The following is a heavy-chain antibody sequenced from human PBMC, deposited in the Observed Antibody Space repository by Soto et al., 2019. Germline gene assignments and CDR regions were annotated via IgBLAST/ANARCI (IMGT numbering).Heavy chain of an antibody. CDR3: ARFTMVRGVEPLDY. J-gene: IGHJ4*02. CDR1: GGSISSGGYY. Sequence: QVQLQESGPGLVKPSQTLSLTCTVSGGSISSGGYYWSWIRQHPGKGLEWIGYIYYSGSTYFNPSLKSRVTISVDTSKNQFSLKLSSVTAADTAVYYCARFTMVRGVEPLDYWGQGTLVTVSS. CDR2: IYYSGST. D-gene: IGHD3-10*01. V-gene: IGHV4-31*03.